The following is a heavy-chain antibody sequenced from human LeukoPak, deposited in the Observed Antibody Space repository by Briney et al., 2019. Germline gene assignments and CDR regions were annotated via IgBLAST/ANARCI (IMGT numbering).Heavy chain of an antibody. CDR2: IYYSGST. CDR3: ARSGASPRGWFDP. Sequence: SQTLSLTCTVSGGSIRNGDYYWSWIRQPPGKGLEWIGYIYYSGSTNYNPSLKSRVTISIDTSKNQFSLKLSSVTAADTAVYYCARSGASPRGWFDPWGQGTLVTVSS. D-gene: IGHD3-10*01. J-gene: IGHJ5*02. CDR1: GGSIRNGDYY. V-gene: IGHV4-30-4*01.